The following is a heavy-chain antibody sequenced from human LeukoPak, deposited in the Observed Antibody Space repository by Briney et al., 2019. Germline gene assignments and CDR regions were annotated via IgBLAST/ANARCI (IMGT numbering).Heavy chain of an antibody. CDR2: ISWDSGST. CDR3: ARDLAAASSY. D-gene: IGHD6-13*01. Sequence: GGSLRLSCAASGFTFDDYAMHWVRQAPGKGLEWVSGISWDSGSTGYADSVKGRFTISRDNAKNSLYLQMNSLRAEDTAVYYCARDLAAASSYWGQGTLVTVSS. V-gene: IGHV3-9*01. CDR1: GFTFDDYA. J-gene: IGHJ4*02.